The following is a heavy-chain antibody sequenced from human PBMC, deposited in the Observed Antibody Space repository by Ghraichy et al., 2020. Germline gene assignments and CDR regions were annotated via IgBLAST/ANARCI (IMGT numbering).Heavy chain of an antibody. CDR1: GFTVSSNY. J-gene: IGHJ6*02. CDR3: ARDKGSGSYSFYYYYGMDV. D-gene: IGHD3-10*01. CDR2: IYSGGST. V-gene: IGHV3-66*01. Sequence: GGSLRLSCAASGFTVSSNYMNWVRQAPGKGLEWVSIIYSGGSTYYADSVKDRFTISRDNSKNTLYLQMNSLRAEDTAVYYCARDKGSGSYSFYYYYGMDVWGQGTTVTVSS.